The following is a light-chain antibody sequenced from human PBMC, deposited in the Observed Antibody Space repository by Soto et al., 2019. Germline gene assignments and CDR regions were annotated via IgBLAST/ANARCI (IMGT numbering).Light chain of an antibody. V-gene: IGKV3-11*01. J-gene: IGKJ4*01. CDR3: QQRYIGLT. CDR2: DAS. Sequence: EIVLTQSPVTLSLSPGERATLSCRASQSVSRYLAWYQQKPGQAPRLLVYDASNRATGIPARFRGSGSGTDFTLTISSLEPEDFAVYYCQQRYIGLTFGGGTKVEMK. CDR1: QSVSRY.